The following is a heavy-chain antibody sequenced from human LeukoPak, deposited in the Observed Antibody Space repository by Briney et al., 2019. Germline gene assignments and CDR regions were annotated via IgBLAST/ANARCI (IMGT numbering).Heavy chain of an antibody. D-gene: IGHD1-1*01. CDR1: GGSISTSY. CDR2: ISYSGST. J-gene: IGHJ5*02. Sequence: SETLSLTCTVSGGSISTSYWSWIRQPPGKGLEWIGYISYSGSTNFNPSLKSRVTISVDTSKNQFSLKLSSVTAADTAVYYCAREGTAGTNLNWFDPWGQGTLVTVSS. CDR3: AREGTAGTNLNWFDP. V-gene: IGHV4-59*01.